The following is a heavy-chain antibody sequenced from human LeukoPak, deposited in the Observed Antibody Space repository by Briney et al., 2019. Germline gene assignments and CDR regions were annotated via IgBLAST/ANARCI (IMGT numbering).Heavy chain of an antibody. V-gene: IGHV1-2*06. J-gene: IGHJ4*02. CDR2: TNPNSGDT. Sequence: ASVKVSCKASGYTFRGYYMHWVRQAPGQGLEWMGRTNPNSGDTNFAQKFQGRVTMTRDTSISTGYMELSRLRPDDTAVYYCATGGLGMITLIDYWGQGTLVTVSS. D-gene: IGHD3-16*01. CDR1: GYTFRGYY. CDR3: ATGGLGMITLIDY.